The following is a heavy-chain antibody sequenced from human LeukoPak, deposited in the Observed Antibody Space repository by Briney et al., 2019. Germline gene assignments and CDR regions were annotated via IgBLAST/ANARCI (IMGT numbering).Heavy chain of an antibody. J-gene: IGHJ4*02. CDR2: IKTKTEGGTT. Sequence: GGSLRLSCAASGFTFSNAWMNWVRQAPGKGLEWVGRIKTKTEGGTTDYAAPVKGRFTISRDDSKNTLYLQMNSLKTEDTAVYYCTTLGYCSGGSCSQGVPNYWGQGTLVTVSS. V-gene: IGHV3-15*01. CDR3: TTLGYCSGGSCSQGVPNY. CDR1: GFTFSNAW. D-gene: IGHD2-15*01.